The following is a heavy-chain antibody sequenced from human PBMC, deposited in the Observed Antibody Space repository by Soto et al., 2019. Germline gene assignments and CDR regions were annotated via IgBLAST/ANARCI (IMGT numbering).Heavy chain of an antibody. Sequence: QVQLQESGPGLVKPSETLSLTCTVSGDSVNSGSYYWSWIRQPPGKGLEWIGYFYNRGSTNYSPSLKSRVTISVDTSKNQVSLKLSSVTTADTAIYYCARKFLRVVAATHNWFDPWGQGTLVTVSS. CDR1: GDSVNSGSYY. D-gene: IGHD2-15*01. CDR3: ARKFLRVVAATHNWFDP. V-gene: IGHV4-61*01. J-gene: IGHJ5*02. CDR2: FYNRGST.